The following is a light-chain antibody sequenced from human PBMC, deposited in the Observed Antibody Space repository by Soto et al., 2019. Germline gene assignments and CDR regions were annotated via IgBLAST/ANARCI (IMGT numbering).Light chain of an antibody. CDR3: SSHTTTSTRI. V-gene: IGLV2-14*01. J-gene: IGLJ1*01. CDR2: EVS. Sequence: QSVLTQPASVSGSPGQSITISCTGTSSDVGGYRYVSWYQQHPFKAPKLMIYEVSNRPSGVSNRFSGSKSGNTASLTISGLQAGDEADYYCSSHTTTSTRIFGTGTKVT. CDR1: SSDVGGYRY.